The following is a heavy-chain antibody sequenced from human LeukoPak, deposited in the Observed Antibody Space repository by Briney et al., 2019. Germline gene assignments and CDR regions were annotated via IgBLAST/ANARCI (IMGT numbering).Heavy chain of an antibody. CDR2: ICSYNGNT. D-gene: IGHD3-22*01. CDR3: ARDSVAYYYDSSGYMPAFDI. J-gene: IGHJ3*02. CDR1: GYTFTSCG. Sequence: GASVKVSCKASGYTFTSCGISWVRQAPGQGLEWMGWICSYNGNTNYAQKLQGRVTMTTDTSTSTAYMELRSLRSDDTAVYYCARDSVAYYYDSSGYMPAFDIWGQGTMVTVSS. V-gene: IGHV1-18*01.